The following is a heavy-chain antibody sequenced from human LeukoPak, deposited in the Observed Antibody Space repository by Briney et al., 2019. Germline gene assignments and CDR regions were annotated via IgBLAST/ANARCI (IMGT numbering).Heavy chain of an antibody. CDR2: MNPNTGNT. V-gene: IGHV1-8*01. J-gene: IGHJ4*02. D-gene: IGHD3-9*01. CDR3: VRVNIETGYIH. Sequence: GTSAKVSCKASGYTFTSYDLSWLRQAPGQGLEWMGWMNPNTGNTGYAQKFQGRVTMTRSTSISTAYLELRSLRYEDTAVYYCVRVNIETGYIHGGQGTLVTVSS. CDR1: GYTFTSYD.